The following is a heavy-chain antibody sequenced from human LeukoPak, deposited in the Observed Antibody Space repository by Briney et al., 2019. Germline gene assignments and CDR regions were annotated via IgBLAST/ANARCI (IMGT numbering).Heavy chain of an antibody. CDR3: ARDSYQDYYGRFDP. CDR2: IWDDGNNK. CDR1: GFSFSNHG. V-gene: IGHV3-33*01. Sequence: GGSLRLSCAASGFSFSNHGMHWVRQAPGKRLEWVAVIWDDGNNKRYANSVNGRFSISRDNSVNTLYLRMNGLTAEDTAMYYCARDSYQDYYGRFDPWGQGTLVIVSS. D-gene: IGHD3-10*01. J-gene: IGHJ5*02.